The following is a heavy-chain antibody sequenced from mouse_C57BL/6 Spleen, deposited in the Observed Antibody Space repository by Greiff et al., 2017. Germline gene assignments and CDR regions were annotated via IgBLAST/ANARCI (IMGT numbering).Heavy chain of an antibody. V-gene: IGHV5-6*01. CDR3: ARPVYYGNPWYFDV. J-gene: IGHJ1*03. Sequence: EVKLLESGGDLVKPGGSLKLSCAASGFTFSSYGMSWVRQTPDKRLEWVATISSGGSYTYYPDSVKGRFTISRDNAKNTLYLQMSSLKSEDTAMYYCARPVYYGNPWYFDVWGKGTTVTVSS. CDR2: ISSGGSYT. CDR1: GFTFSSYG. D-gene: IGHD2-1*01.